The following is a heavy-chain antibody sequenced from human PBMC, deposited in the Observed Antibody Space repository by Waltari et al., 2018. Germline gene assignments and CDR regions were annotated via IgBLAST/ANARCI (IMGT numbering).Heavy chain of an antibody. D-gene: IGHD5-12*01. CDR3: ARGRRLGYYYGLDV. V-gene: IGHV4-34*02. J-gene: IGHJ6*02. CDR1: GASFSAFY. Sequence: QVQLQQWGAGLLKSSETLSLTCAVSGASFSAFYWSWIRQPPGKGLEWIGEIKHSGSTNYNPSLKSRVTRSVDRTRNQFSLNLNSVTAADTAVFYCARGRRLGYYYGLDVWGQGTTVTVSS. CDR2: IKHSGST.